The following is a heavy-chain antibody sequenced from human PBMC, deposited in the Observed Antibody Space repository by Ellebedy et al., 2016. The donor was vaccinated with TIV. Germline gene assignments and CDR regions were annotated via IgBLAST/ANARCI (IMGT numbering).Heavy chain of an antibody. V-gene: IGHV4-4*02. CDR2: VLHTGRT. D-gene: IGHD3-9*01. CDR3: ARDSTAYYYFDD. Sequence: MPSETLSLTCAVSGGSISSTNWWSWVRQTPGKGLEWIGQVLHTGRTNYNTTLKSRVTISLDKSKNQFSLKLSSVTAADTAMYYCARDSTAYYYFDDWGQGTLVTVSS. CDR1: GGSISSTNW. J-gene: IGHJ4*02.